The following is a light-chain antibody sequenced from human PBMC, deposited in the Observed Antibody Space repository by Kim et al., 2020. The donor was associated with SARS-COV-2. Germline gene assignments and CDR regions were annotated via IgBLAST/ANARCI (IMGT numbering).Light chain of an antibody. CDR1: QSVSGW. V-gene: IGKV1-39*01. CDR2: RTS. J-gene: IGKJ1*01. Sequence: DIQMTQSPSSLSASAGDRVTITCRASQSVSGWLNWYQQKPGKAPHLLIYRTSILQSEVPPRFSGSASGTDFTLTIDSLQPEDFATYYCQQSYDFPRTFGQGTKVE. CDR3: QQSYDFPRT.